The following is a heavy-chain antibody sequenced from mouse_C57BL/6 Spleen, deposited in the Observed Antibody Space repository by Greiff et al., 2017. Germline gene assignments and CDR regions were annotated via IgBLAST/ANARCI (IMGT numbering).Heavy chain of an antibody. CDR3: TRGEANWYFDV. CDR1: GYTFTDYE. V-gene: IGHV1-15*01. J-gene: IGHJ1*03. CDR2: IDPETGGT. Sequence: VQLQQSGAELVRPGASVTLSCKASGYTFTDYEMHWVKQTPVHGLEWIGAIDPETGGTAYNQKFKGKAILTADKSSSTAYMELRSLTSEDSAVYYCTRGEANWYFDVWGTGTTVTVSS.